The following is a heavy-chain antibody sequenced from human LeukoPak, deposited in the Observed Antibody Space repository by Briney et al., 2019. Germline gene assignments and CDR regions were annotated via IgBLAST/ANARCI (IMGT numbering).Heavy chain of an antibody. CDR2: IKQDGSEK. Sequence: PGGSLRLSCAASGFTFSSYEMNWVRQGPGKGLEWVANIKQDGSEKYYVDSVKGRFTISRDNAKNSLYLQMNSLRAEDTAVYYCARVQRAPYYDFWSGYYGAYYYYYMDVWGKGTTVTVSS. D-gene: IGHD3-3*01. V-gene: IGHV3-7*01. CDR1: GFTFSSYE. J-gene: IGHJ6*03. CDR3: ARVQRAPYYDFWSGYYGAYYYYYMDV.